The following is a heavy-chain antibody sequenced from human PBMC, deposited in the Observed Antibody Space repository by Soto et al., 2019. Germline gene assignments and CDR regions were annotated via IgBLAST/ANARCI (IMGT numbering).Heavy chain of an antibody. CDR2: IYYSGST. CDR1: GGSISSGGYD. J-gene: IGHJ4*02. Sequence: QVQLQESGPGLVKPSQTLSLTCTVSGGSISSGGYDWSWIRQHPGKGQEWIGYIYYSGSTYYNPSLKSRVTISVDTSKNQFSLKLSTVTAADTAVYYCARLGQDHYDSSGFGYWGQGTLVTVSS. CDR3: ARLGQDHYDSSGFGY. V-gene: IGHV4-31*03. D-gene: IGHD3-22*01.